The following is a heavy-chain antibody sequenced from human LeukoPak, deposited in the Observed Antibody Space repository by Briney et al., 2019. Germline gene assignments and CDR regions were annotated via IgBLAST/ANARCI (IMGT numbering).Heavy chain of an antibody. CDR1: GGSFSGYY. CDR2: INYSGST. J-gene: IGHJ3*02. CDR3: ARRGVAWKETYYYGSGSYYNI. Sequence: SETLSLTCAVYGGSFSGYYWSWIRQPPGKGLEWIGEINYSGSTNYNPSLKSRVTISVDTSKNQFSLKLSSVTAADTAVYYCARRGVAWKETYYYGSGSYYNIWGQGTMVTVSS. D-gene: IGHD3-10*01. V-gene: IGHV4-34*01.